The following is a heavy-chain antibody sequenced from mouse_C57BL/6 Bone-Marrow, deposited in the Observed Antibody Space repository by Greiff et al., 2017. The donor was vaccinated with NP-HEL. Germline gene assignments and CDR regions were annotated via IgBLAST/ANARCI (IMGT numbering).Heavy chain of an antibody. D-gene: IGHD3-2*02. CDR3: ARGIDSSGYWFAY. CDR1: GYTFTTYP. CDR2: FHPYNDDT. V-gene: IGHV1-47*01. Sequence: VMLVESGAELVKPGASVKMSCKASGYTFTTYPIEWMKQNHGKSLEWIGNFHPYNDDTKYNEKFKGKATLTVEKSSSTVYLELSRLTSDDSAVYYCARGIDSSGYWFAYWGQGTLVTVSA. J-gene: IGHJ3*01.